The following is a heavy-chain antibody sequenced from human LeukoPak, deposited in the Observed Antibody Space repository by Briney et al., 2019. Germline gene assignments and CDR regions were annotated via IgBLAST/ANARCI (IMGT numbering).Heavy chain of an antibody. CDR1: GFTFRSYG. J-gene: IGHJ3*02. CDR3: AKVDSYVITMVRGATDAFDI. CDR2: MSATGSDI. V-gene: IGHV3-23*01. D-gene: IGHD3-10*01. Sequence: PGGSLRLSCAASGFTFRSYGMSWVRQAPGRGLQWVSTMSATGSDIHHADSVKGRFTISRDNSKNTLYLQMNSLRAEDTAVYYCAKVDSYVITMVRGATDAFDIWGQGTMVTVSS.